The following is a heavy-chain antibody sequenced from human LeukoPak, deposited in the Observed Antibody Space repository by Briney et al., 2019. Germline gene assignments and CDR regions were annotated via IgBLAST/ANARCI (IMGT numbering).Heavy chain of an antibody. V-gene: IGHV1-69*05. CDR1: GGTFSSYA. CDR3: ASEPQYCSSTSCYSRGVGYYYMDV. CDR2: IIPIFGTA. J-gene: IGHJ6*03. D-gene: IGHD2-2*01. Sequence: ASVKVSCKASGGTFSSYAISWVRQAPGQGLEWMGGIIPIFGTANYAQKFQGRVTITTDESTSTAYMELSSLRSEDTAVYYCASEPQYCSSTSCYSRGVGYYYMDVWGKGTTVTVSS.